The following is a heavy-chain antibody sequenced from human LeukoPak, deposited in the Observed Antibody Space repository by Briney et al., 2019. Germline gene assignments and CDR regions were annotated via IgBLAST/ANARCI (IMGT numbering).Heavy chain of an antibody. V-gene: IGHV4-4*07. D-gene: IGHD6-13*01. CDR1: GGSISSYY. CDR3: ARAAYSSSWYAAQHDAFDI. CDR2: IYTSGST. J-gene: IGHJ3*02. Sequence: PSETLSLTCTVSGGSISSYYWSWIRQPAGKGLEWIGRIYTSGSTNYNPSLKSRVTMSVDTSKNQFSLKLSSVTAADTAVYYCARAAYSSSWYAAQHDAFDIWGQGTMVTVSS.